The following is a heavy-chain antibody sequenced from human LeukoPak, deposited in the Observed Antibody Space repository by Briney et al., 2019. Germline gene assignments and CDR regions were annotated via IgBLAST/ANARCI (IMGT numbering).Heavy chain of an antibody. J-gene: IGHJ4*02. CDR3: ARDRASHFDY. CDR2: ISSDGRST. D-gene: IGHD3-10*01. Sequence: GGSLRLSCAASGFTFSTYWMHWVRQAPGKGLVWVSGISSDGRSTTYADSVKGRFSISRDNAKHTLYLQMNSLRAEDTAIYYCARDRASHFDYWGQGTLVTVSS. CDR1: GFTFSTYW. V-gene: IGHV3-74*01.